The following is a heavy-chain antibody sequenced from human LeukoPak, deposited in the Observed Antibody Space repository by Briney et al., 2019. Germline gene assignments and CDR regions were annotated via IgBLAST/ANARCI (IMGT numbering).Heavy chain of an antibody. J-gene: IGHJ3*01. Sequence: SETLSLTCTVSGGSISSSSYYWGWIRQPPGKGLEWIGSIYYSGSTYYNPSLKSRVTISVDTSKNLFSLKLSSLTAADTAVYYCARHRGYERTGYYFLDAFDFWGQGTMVTVSS. CDR1: GGSISSSSYY. CDR3: ARHRGYERTGYYFLDAFDF. V-gene: IGHV4-39*01. D-gene: IGHD3-22*01. CDR2: IYYSGST.